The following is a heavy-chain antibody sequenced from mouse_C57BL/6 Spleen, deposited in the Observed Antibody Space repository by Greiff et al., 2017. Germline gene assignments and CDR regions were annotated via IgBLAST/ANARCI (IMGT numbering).Heavy chain of an antibody. V-gene: IGHV1-15*01. CDR2: IDPETGGT. Sequence: VQVVESGAELVRPGASVTLSCKASGYTFTDYEMHWVKQTPVHGLEWIGAIDPETGGTAYNQKFKGKAILTADKSSSTAYMELRSLTSEDSAVYYCTREGLRRYFDVWGTGTTVTVSS. J-gene: IGHJ1*03. D-gene: IGHD2-4*01. CDR3: TREGLRRYFDV. CDR1: GYTFTDYE.